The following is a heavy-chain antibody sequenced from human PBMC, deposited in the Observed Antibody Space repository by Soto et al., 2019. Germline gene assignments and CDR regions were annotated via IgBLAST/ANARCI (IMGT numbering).Heavy chain of an antibody. CDR2: IIPIFGTA. CDR3: ARMYSGFYYYYGMDV. Sequence: SVKVSCKASGGTFSSYAISWVRQAPGQGLEWMGGIIPIFGTANYAQKFQGRVTITADKSTSTAYMELSSLRSEDTAVYYCARMYSGFYYYYGMDVWGQGTTVTVPS. CDR1: GGTFSSYA. D-gene: IGHD5-12*01. V-gene: IGHV1-69*06. J-gene: IGHJ6*02.